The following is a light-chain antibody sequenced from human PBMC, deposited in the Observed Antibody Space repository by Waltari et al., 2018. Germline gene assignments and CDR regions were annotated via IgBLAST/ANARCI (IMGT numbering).Light chain of an antibody. CDR1: QSVSTW. V-gene: IGKV1-5*03. J-gene: IGKJ4*01. CDR2: SAS. Sequence: DIQMTQSPSTLSASVGDRVTITCRASQSVSTWLAWYQQKQGIAPKLLIYSASSLDSGVPSRFSGSGSGTEFTLTISSLQPDDFATYYCQQYNTYSPLTFGGGTKVEIK. CDR3: QQYNTYSPLT.